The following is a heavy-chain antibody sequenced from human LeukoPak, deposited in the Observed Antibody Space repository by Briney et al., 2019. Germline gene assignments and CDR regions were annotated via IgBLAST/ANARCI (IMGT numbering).Heavy chain of an antibody. V-gene: IGHV4-59*01. D-gene: IGHD2-21*02. CDR3: ARAYCGGDCYAHDY. J-gene: IGHJ4*02. Sequence: SETLSLTCIVSGGTISSYYWSWIRQPPGKGLEWIGYIYYSGSTNYNPSLKSRVTISVDTSKNQFSLKLSFVTAADTAVYYCARAYCGGDCYAHDYWGQGTLVTVSS. CDR2: IYYSGST. CDR1: GGTISSYY.